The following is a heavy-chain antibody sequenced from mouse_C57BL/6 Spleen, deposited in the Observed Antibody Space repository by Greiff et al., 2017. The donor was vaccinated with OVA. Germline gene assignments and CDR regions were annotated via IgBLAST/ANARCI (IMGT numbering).Heavy chain of an antibody. CDR1: GYAFSSSW. CDR2: IYPGDGDT. CDR3: AREGTTVVYFDY. Sequence: QVQLQQSGPELVKPGASVKISCKASGYAFSSSWMNWVKQRPGKGLEWIGRIYPGDGDTNYNGKFKGKATLTADKSSSTAYMQLSSLTSEDSAVYVCAREGTTVVYFDYWGQGTTLTVSS. J-gene: IGHJ2*01. V-gene: IGHV1-82*01. D-gene: IGHD1-1*01.